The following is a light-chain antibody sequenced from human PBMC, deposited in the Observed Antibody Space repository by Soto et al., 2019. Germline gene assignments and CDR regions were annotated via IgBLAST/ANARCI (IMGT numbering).Light chain of an antibody. CDR3: SSYTSSSTYV. V-gene: IGLV2-14*01. CDR2: EVS. CDR1: SSDVGGYKY. J-gene: IGLJ1*01. Sequence: QSVLTQPASVSGSPGQSITISCTGTSSDVGGYKYVSWYQQHPGKAPKLMIYEVSNRPSGVSNRFSGSKSGNTASLTISGLQAEDEADYYCSSYTSSSTYVFATGTKLTVL.